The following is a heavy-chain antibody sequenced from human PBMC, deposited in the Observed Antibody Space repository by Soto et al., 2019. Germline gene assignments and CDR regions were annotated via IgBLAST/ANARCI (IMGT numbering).Heavy chain of an antibody. V-gene: IGHV3-48*02. CDR1: GFTFSSYS. D-gene: IGHD3-10*01. J-gene: IGHJ4*02. CDR3: ARRTYYYGSGSSPFDY. CDR2: ISSSSSTI. Sequence: GESLKISCAASGFTFSSYSMNWVRQAPGKGLEWVSYISSSSSTIYYADSVKGRFTISRDNAKNSLYLQMNSLRDEDTAVYYCARRTYYYGSGSSPFDYWGQGTLVTVSS.